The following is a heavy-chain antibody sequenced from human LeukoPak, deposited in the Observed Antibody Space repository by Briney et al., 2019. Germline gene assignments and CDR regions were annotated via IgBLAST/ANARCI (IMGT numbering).Heavy chain of an antibody. Sequence: GGSLRLSCAASGFTFSNYAMTWVRQAPGKGLEWVSSVSGSGASTFYADSVKGRFTISRDNSKDTPYLQMNSLRAEDTAVYYCASRHTSMDYFDYWGQGALVTVSS. CDR1: GFTFSNYA. CDR2: VSGSGAST. J-gene: IGHJ4*02. V-gene: IGHV3-23*01. CDR3: ASRHTSMDYFDY. D-gene: IGHD5-18*01.